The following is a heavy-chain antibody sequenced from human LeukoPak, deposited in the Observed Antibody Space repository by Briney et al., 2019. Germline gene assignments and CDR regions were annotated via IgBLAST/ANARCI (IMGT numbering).Heavy chain of an antibody. CDR1: GFTFSSYS. V-gene: IGHV3-64*01. J-gene: IGHJ4*02. Sequence: GGSLRLSCAASGFTFSSYSMNWIRQAPGKGLEYVSAISSNGGSTYYANSVKGRFTISRDNSKNTLYLQMGSLRAEDMAVYYCARSLPGPNSGSYWGEYDYWGQGTLVTVSS. CDR3: ARSLPGPNSGSYWGEYDY. D-gene: IGHD1-26*01. CDR2: ISSNGGST.